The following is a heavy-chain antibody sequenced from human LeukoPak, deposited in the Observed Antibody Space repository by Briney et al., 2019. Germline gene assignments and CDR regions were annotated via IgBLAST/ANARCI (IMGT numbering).Heavy chain of an antibody. CDR3: TRDNRYYY. D-gene: IGHD2-21*01. Sequence: GGSLRLSCAASGFTFSNYWMSWVRQAPGKGLEWVANIKEDGSEKYYEDSVKGGFTISRDNAKNLVYLQMNSLRAEDTAVYYCTRDNRYYYWGQGTVVTVSS. CDR2: IKEDGSEK. V-gene: IGHV3-7*01. J-gene: IGHJ4*02. CDR1: GFTFSNYW.